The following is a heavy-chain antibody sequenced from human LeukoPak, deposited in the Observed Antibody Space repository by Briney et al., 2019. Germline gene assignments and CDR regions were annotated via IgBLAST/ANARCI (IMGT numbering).Heavy chain of an antibody. V-gene: IGHV1-8*02. J-gene: IGHJ4*02. D-gene: IGHD3-22*01. CDR3: ARGPYYYDSSGYYQLDY. CDR2: MNPNSGNT. Sequence: ASVKVSCKASGGTFSSYAISWVRQAPGQGLEWMGWMNPNSGNTGYAQKFQGRVTMTRNTSISTAYMELSSLRSEDTAVYYCARGPYYYDSSGYYQLDYWGQGTLVTVSS. CDR1: GGTFSSYA.